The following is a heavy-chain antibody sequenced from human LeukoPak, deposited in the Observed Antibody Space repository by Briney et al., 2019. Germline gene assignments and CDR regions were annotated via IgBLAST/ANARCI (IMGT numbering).Heavy chain of an antibody. CDR1: SGSISGNDLY. J-gene: IGHJ4*02. Sequence: SQTLSLTCTVSSGSISGNDLYWNWIRQAAGKGLEWIGRVHSGGTTNYNPSLAGRVTVSVDRSKNQFSLKMSSVTAADTAVYYCARTYCDTSTCYRFDSWGQGILVTVSS. D-gene: IGHD2-21*01. CDR2: VHSGGTT. CDR3: ARTYCDTSTCYRFDS. V-gene: IGHV4-61*02.